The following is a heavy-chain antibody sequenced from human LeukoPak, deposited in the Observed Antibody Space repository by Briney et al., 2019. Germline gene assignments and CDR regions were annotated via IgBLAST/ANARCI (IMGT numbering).Heavy chain of an antibody. CDR2: ISYDGSNK. CDR1: GFTFSSYA. V-gene: IGHV3-30-3*01. J-gene: IGHJ5*02. CDR3: ARDAYYCDSSGYVP. Sequence: GGSLRLSCAASGFTFSSYAMHWVRQAPGNGLEWVAVISYDGSNKYYADSVKGRFTISRDNSKNTLYLQMNSLRAEDTAVYYCARDAYYCDSSGYVPWGQGTLVTVSS. D-gene: IGHD3-22*01.